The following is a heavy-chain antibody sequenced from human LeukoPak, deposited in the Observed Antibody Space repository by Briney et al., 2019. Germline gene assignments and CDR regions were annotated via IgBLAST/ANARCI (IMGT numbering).Heavy chain of an antibody. CDR3: ARGQNSSGWHFDY. Sequence: PSETLSLTCAVYGGSFSGYYWSWIRQPPGKGLEWIGEINHSGSTNYNPSLKSRVTISVDTSKNQFSLKLSSVTAADTAVYYCARGQNSSGWHFDYWAREPWSPSPQ. CDR1: GGSFSGYY. V-gene: IGHV4-34*01. D-gene: IGHD6-19*01. J-gene: IGHJ4*02. CDR2: INHSGST.